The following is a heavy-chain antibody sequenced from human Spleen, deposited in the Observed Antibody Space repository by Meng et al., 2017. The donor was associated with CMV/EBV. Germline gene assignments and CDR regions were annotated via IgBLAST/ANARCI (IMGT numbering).Heavy chain of an antibody. CDR1: GFTFDDYA. CDR3: AAQMGAGTLIVVVYYFDY. D-gene: IGHD3-22*01. J-gene: IGHJ4*02. Sequence: GESLKISCAASGFTFDDYAMNWVRQAPGKGLEWVSSISSTSTYIHYADSVRGRFTISRDNAKNSLYLQMDSLRAEDTAVYYCAAQMGAGTLIVVVYYFDYWGQGALVTVSS. V-gene: IGHV3-21*01. CDR2: ISSTSTYI.